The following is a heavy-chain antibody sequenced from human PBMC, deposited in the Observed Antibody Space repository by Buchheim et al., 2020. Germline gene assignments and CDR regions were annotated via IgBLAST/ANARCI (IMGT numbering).Heavy chain of an antibody. D-gene: IGHD2-2*01. CDR1: GFTFTSYS. Sequence: EVQLVESGGGLVKPGGSLRLSCAASGFTFTSYSMNWVRQAPGKGLEWVSSISGSSIYIYYADSVKGRFTISRDNAKNPLYLQMNSLRAEDTAVYYCARGSYEYCSSTSCYDWFDPWGQGTL. V-gene: IGHV3-21*02. J-gene: IGHJ5*02. CDR3: ARGSYEYCSSTSCYDWFDP. CDR2: ISGSSIYI.